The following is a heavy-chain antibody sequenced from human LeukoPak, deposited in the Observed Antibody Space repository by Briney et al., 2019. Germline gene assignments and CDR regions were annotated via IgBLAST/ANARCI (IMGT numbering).Heavy chain of an antibody. Sequence: SVKVSCKASGGTFSSYAISWVRQAPGQGLEWMGGIIPIFGTANYAQKFQGRVTITTDESTSTAYMELSSLRSEDTAVYYCARADYDSSGYYYYYYYMDVWGKGTTVTVSS. CDR3: ARADYDSSGYYYYYYYMDV. D-gene: IGHD3-22*01. CDR1: GGTFSSYA. J-gene: IGHJ6*03. V-gene: IGHV1-69*05. CDR2: IIPIFGTA.